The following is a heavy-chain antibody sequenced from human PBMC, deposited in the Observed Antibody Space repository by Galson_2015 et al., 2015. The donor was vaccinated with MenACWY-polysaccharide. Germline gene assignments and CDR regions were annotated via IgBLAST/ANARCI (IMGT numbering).Heavy chain of an antibody. CDR2: ISGSNGNT. Sequence: SVKVSCKASGYTFTCYGISWVRQAPGQGLEWMGWISGSNGNTNYAQKLQGRATMTTDTSTTTAYMELRSLRSDDTAVYYCARDFTKYGLGSGRFDLWGQGTLVTVSS. D-gene: IGHD3-10*01. V-gene: IGHV1-18*01. CDR3: ARDFTKYGLGSGRFDL. CDR1: GYTFTCYG. J-gene: IGHJ4*02.